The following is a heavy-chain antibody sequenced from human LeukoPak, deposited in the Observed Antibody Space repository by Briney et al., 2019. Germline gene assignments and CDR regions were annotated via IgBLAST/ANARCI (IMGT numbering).Heavy chain of an antibody. V-gene: IGHV1-8*03. CDR2: MNPNSGNT. D-gene: IGHD2-2*01. J-gene: IGHJ6*03. CDR1: GYTFTSYD. Sequence: GASVKVSCKASGYTFTSYDINWVRQATGQGLEWMGWMNPNSGNTGYAQKFQGRVTITRNTPISTAYMELSSLRSEDTAVYYCARGVRSSTLRPGGYYMDVWGKGTTVTVSS. CDR3: ARGVRSSTLRPGGYYMDV.